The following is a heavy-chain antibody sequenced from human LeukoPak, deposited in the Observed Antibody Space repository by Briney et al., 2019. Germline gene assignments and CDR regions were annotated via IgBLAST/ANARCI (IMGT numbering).Heavy chain of an antibody. Sequence: SETLSLTCTVSGGSISSSGYYWDWIRQPPGKGLEWIGSVYYSGNTYYKSSLESRVTISVDTSNNRFSLKLNSVTAADTGTYYCARTSGRGSVDPGTSGYVDSWGLGSLVTVSS. CDR1: GGSISSSGYY. CDR3: ARTSGRGSVDPGTSGYVDS. J-gene: IGHJ4*02. V-gene: IGHV4-39*01. CDR2: VYYSGNT. D-gene: IGHD3-22*01.